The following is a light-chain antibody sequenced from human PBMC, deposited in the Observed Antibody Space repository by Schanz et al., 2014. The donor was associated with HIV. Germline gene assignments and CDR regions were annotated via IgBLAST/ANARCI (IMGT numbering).Light chain of an antibody. Sequence: EIVMTQTPATLSVSPGGRATLSCGASQSVSSNLAWYQQKPGQAPRLLIYGASSRATGIPDRFSGSGSGTGFTLTISRLEPEDVAVYFCQQYSTSPRTFGQGTKVEIK. CDR1: QSVSSN. J-gene: IGKJ1*01. V-gene: IGKV3-20*01. CDR3: QQYSTSPRT. CDR2: GAS.